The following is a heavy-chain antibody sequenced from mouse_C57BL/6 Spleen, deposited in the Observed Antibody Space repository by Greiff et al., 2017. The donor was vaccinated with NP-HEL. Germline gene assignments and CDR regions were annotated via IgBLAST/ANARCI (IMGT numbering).Heavy chain of an antibody. CDR3: ARMVHYYGSSLYYAMDY. CDR2: IWWDDDK. V-gene: IGHV8-8*01. CDR1: GFSLSTFGMG. J-gene: IGHJ4*01. D-gene: IGHD1-1*01. Sequence: QVTLKVSGPGILQPSQTLSLTCSFSGFSLSTFGMGVGWIRQPSGKGLEWLAHIWWDDDKYYNPALRSRLTISKDTSKNQVFLKIANVDTADTATYYCARMVHYYGSSLYYAMDYWGQGTSVTVSS.